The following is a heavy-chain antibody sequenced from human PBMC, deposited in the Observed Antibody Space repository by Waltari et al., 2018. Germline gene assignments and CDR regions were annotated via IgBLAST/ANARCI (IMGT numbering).Heavy chain of an antibody. CDR2: ISTTYDI. D-gene: IGHD1-20*01. J-gene: IGHJ4*02. CDR1: GFSLSAYC. CDR3: ARDYNWGIDY. V-gene: IGHV3-48*01. Sequence: EVQLVESGGGLEQPGGSLTLSCAASGFSLSAYCMTWVRQAPGKGLEWVAYISTTYDIYYADSVRGRFTISRDNAKNSLHLQMNSLRPEDTAVYYCARDYNWGIDYWGQGTLVTVSS.